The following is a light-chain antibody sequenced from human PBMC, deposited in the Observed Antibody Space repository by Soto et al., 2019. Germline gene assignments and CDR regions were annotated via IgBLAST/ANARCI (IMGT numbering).Light chain of an antibody. V-gene: IGLV1-44*01. J-gene: IGLJ3*02. CDR1: SSNIGSST. Sequence: QTVVTQPPSASGTPGQRVTISCSGSSSNIGSSTVNWYQQLPGTAPKLLIYADDQRPSGVPDRFSGSKSGTSASLAISGLQSGDEAAYYCATWDGSLNEWVFGGGTQLTVL. CDR3: ATWDGSLNEWV. CDR2: ADD.